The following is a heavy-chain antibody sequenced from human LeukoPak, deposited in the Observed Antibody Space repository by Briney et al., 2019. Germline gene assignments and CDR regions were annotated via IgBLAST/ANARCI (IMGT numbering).Heavy chain of an antibody. CDR3: AKDIVVVAALAFDI. V-gene: IGHV3-7*03. J-gene: IGHJ3*02. Sequence: GGSLRLSCAASGFTFSSYWMSWVRQAPGKGLEWVANIKQDGSEKYYVDSVKGRFTISRDNSKNTLYLQMNSLRAEDTAVYYCAKDIVVVAALAFDIWGQGTMVTVSS. CDR1: GFTFSSYW. D-gene: IGHD2-15*01. CDR2: IKQDGSEK.